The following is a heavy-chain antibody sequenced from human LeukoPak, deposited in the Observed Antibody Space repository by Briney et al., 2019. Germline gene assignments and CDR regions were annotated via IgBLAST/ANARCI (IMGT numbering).Heavy chain of an antibody. CDR1: EYTFTGYY. J-gene: IGHJ3*02. V-gene: IGHV1-2*02. D-gene: IGHD1-26*01. Sequence: ASVKVSCKASEYTFTGYYIHWVRQAPGEGLEWMGWINPNSGATNYAQKLQGRVTMTTDTSTSTAYMELRSLRSDDTAVYYCARDREISLYAFDIWGQGTMVTVSS. CDR3: ARDREISLYAFDI. CDR2: INPNSGAT.